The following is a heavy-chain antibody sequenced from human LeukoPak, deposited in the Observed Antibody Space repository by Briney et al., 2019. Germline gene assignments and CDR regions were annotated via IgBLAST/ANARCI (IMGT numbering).Heavy chain of an antibody. J-gene: IGHJ5*01. D-gene: IGHD4-11*01. CDR1: GYSLTSYW. CDR3: ARRGYDYTNYVWFDS. Sequence: GESLKISCKGSGYSLTSYWIGWVRQMPGKGLEWMGIIYPGDSDTRYSPSFQGQVTISADKSISTAYLQWSSLKASDTAMYYCARRGYDYTNYVWFDSWGQGTLVTVST. V-gene: IGHV5-51*01. CDR2: IYPGDSDT.